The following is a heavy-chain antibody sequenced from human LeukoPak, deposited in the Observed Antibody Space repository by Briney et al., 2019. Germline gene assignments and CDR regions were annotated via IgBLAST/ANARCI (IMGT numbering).Heavy chain of an antibody. V-gene: IGHV4-61*02. CDR3: ARAASRMRDAFDI. D-gene: IGHD2-15*01. J-gene: IGHJ3*02. Sequence: SETLSLTCTVSGGSISSGSYYWSWLRQPAGKGLEWIGRIYTSGSTNYNPSLKSRVTISVDTSKNQFSLKLSSVTAADTAVYYCARAASRMRDAFDIWGQGTMVTVSS. CDR1: GGSISSGSYY. CDR2: IYTSGST.